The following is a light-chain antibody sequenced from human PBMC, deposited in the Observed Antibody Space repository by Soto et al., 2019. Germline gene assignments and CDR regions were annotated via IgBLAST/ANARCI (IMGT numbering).Light chain of an antibody. J-gene: IGKJ1*01. CDR3: QQSNSLPPT. CDR2: TAA. CDR1: QSISSN. V-gene: IGKV1-39*01. Sequence: DIQMTQSPSSLSASVGDRVTITCRASQSISSNLNWYQQKPGKAPKLLIYTAASLQSGAPSRFRGSGSETDFTLIIASLQLEDCETYYCQQSNSLPPTFGQGTKVEIK.